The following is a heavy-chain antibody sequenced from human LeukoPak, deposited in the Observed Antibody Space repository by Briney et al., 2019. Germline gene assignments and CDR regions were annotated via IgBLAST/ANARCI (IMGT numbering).Heavy chain of an antibody. J-gene: IGHJ5*02. D-gene: IGHD2-15*01. V-gene: IGHV1-18*04. CDR3: ARVRIVVVVAATFGDWFDP. CDR2: ISPNSGGT. Sequence: GASVKVSCEASGYTFTGYYVNWVRQAPGQGLEWMGWISPNSGGTNYAQKLQGRVTMTTDTSTSTAYMELRSLRSDDTAVYYCARVRIVVVVAATFGDWFDPWGQGTLVTVSS. CDR1: GYTFTGYY.